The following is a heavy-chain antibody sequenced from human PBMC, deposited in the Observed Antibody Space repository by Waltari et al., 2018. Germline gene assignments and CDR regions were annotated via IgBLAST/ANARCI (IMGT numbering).Heavy chain of an antibody. D-gene: IGHD3-3*01. CDR3: ARGFGGSGVVDYYYGMDV. CDR1: GGTFSSYA. V-gene: IGHV1-69*13. CDR2: IIPIFGTA. Sequence: QVQLVQSGAEVKKPGSSVKVSCKASGGTFSSYAISWVRQAPGQGLEWMGGIIPIFGTANYAQKFQGRVTITADESTSTAYMELSSLRSEDTAVYYCARGFGGSGVVDYYYGMDVWGQGTTVTVSS. J-gene: IGHJ6*02.